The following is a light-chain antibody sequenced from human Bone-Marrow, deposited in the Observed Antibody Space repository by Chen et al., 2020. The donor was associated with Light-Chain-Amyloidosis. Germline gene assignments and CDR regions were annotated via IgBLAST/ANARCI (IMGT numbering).Light chain of an antibody. J-gene: IGLJ3*02. Sequence: SYVLTQPPSVSVAPGKTARITCGGNNIGSKSVHWYQQKPGQAPVLVIYYDSDRPSGIPERVSGSNSGNTATLTISRVEAGDEADYYWQVWDSSSDHGVFGGGTKLTVL. CDR2: YDS. V-gene: IGLV3-21*04. CDR3: QVWDSSSDHGV. CDR1: NIGSKS.